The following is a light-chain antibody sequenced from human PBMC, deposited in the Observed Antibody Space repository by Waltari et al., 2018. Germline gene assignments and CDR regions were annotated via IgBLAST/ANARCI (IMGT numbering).Light chain of an antibody. V-gene: IGLV2-14*01. CDR3: TSYTSSITYV. CDR1: SSDVGGYNY. CDR2: EVN. Sequence: QSALTQPASVSGSPGQSITISCTGTSSDVGGYNYVSWYQQHPGKAPKPMIYEVNNRPSGVSDRFSGSKSGNTASLTISGLQAEDEADYYCTSYTSSITYVFGTGTKVTVL. J-gene: IGLJ1*01.